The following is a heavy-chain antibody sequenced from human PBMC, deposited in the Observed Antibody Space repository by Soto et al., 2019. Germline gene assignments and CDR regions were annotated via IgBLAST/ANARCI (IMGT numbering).Heavy chain of an antibody. CDR2: IYYSGST. D-gene: IGHD5-18*01. V-gene: IGHV4-31*03. CDR1: GGSISSGGYY. Sequence: SETLSLTCTVSGGSISSGGYYWIWIRQHPGKGLEWIGYIYYSGSTYYNPSLKSRVTISVDTSKNQFSLKLSSVTAADTAVYYCARDVRGGYSYVPRFPSPSWFDPWGQGTLVTVSS. J-gene: IGHJ5*02. CDR3: ARDVRGGYSYVPRFPSPSWFDP.